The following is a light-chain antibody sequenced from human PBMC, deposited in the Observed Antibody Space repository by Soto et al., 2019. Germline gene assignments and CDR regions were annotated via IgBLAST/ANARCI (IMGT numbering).Light chain of an antibody. Sequence: DVVMTQSPLSLPVTLGQPASISCRSSQSLVYSDGNTYLSWFQQRPGQSPRRLTYKVSNWDSGVPDRFCGSGSGSDFRLKISWVEAEEIGIYYCMQGTHWPYTFGQGTQLEIK. CDR2: KVS. CDR1: QSLVYSDGNTY. J-gene: IGKJ2*01. CDR3: MQGTHWPYT. V-gene: IGKV2D-30*01.